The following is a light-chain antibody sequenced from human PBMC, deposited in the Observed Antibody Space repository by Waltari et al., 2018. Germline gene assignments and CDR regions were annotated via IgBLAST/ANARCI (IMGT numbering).Light chain of an antibody. CDR2: WAS. J-gene: IGKJ2*01. Sequence: DIVLTQSPDSLPVSLGERATINCKSSQNILYNSNNKNYLAWYQQKPGQPPKLLIYWASTRQFGVPERFSGSGSGTDFTLTISSLQAEDVAVYYCQQYYTTPYTFGQGTKLEIK. CDR3: QQYYTTPYT. CDR1: QNILYNSNNKNY. V-gene: IGKV4-1*01.